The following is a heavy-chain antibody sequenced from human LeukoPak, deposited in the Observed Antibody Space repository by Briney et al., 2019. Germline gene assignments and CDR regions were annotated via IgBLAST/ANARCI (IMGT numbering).Heavy chain of an antibody. CDR3: ARDLSSSWYNFMDY. CDR2: IYSGGST. D-gene: IGHD6-13*01. CDR1: GFTVNSNY. Sequence: PGGSLRLSCAASGFTVNSNYMRWVRQAPGRGLEWVSVIYSGGSTYYADSVKGRFTISRDNSKNTLYLQMNSLRAEDTAVYYCARDLSSSWYNFMDYWGQGTLVTVSS. V-gene: IGHV3-66*02. J-gene: IGHJ4*02.